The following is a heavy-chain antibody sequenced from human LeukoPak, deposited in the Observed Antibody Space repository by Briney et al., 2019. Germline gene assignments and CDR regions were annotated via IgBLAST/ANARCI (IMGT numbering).Heavy chain of an antibody. J-gene: IGHJ5*02. CDR3: SRGSPRFGSDWFDP. D-gene: IGHD1-14*01. V-gene: IGHV4-59*11. CDR1: GGSISSHY. CDR2: IYYSGST. Sequence: NPSETLSLTCTVSGGSISSHYWSWIRQPPGKGLEWIGYIYYSGSTNYHPSLKSRVTISVDTSKNQFSLKLSSVTAADTAVYYCSRGSPRFGSDWFDPWGQGTLVTVSS.